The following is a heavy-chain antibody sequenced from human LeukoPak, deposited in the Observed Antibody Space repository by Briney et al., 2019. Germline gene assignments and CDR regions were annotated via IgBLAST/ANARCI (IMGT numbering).Heavy chain of an antibody. CDR2: IYPGDSDT. V-gene: IGHV5-51*01. Sequence: GESLKISCKGSGYSFTSYWIGWVRQMPGKGLEWMGIIYPGDSDTRYSPSFQGQVTISADKSISNAYLQWGSLKASDTAMYSCARSQGYCTGGSCLQGDWFDPWGQGTLITVSS. J-gene: IGHJ5*02. CDR1: GYSFTSYW. CDR3: ARSQGYCTGGSCLQGDWFDP. D-gene: IGHD2-15*01.